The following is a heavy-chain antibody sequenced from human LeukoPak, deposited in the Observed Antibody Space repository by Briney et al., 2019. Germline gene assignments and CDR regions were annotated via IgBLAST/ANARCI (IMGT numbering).Heavy chain of an antibody. CDR1: GASISTYY. D-gene: IGHD7-27*01. CDR3: ARHYSITGGRLSGYWLDP. J-gene: IGHJ5*02. Sequence: SETLSLTCTVSGASISTYYWSWIRQPPGKGLEWIAYVYYSGNTNYNPSLKSRVTISVDTSKNQVSLKLSSVTAADTAAYYCARHYSITGGRLSGYWLDPWGQGTLVTVSS. CDR2: VYYSGNT. V-gene: IGHV4-59*08.